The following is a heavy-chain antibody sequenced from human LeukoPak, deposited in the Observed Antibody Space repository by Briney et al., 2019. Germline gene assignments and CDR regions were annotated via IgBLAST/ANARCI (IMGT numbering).Heavy chain of an antibody. V-gene: IGHV1-18*01. D-gene: IGHD2-2*01. J-gene: IGHJ6*02. CDR2: ISAYNGNR. CDR1: GYTFTSYG. CDR3: ARGSYCSSTSCPRTYYGMDV. Sequence: ASVKVSCKASGYTFTSYGISWVRQAPGQGLEWMGLISAYNGNRNYAQRLQGRGTMTTDTSTSTAYMELRSLRSDDTAVYYCARGSYCSSTSCPRTYYGMDVWGQGTTVTVSS.